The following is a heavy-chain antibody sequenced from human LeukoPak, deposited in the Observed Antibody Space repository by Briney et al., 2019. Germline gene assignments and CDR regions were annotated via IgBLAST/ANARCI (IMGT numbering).Heavy chain of an antibody. Sequence: GGSLRLSCAASGFTVSSNYMSWVRQAPGKGLEWVSVIYRGGSTSYAESANGRFTISTEKTQITLYLQMCSPRAQDTAAYYCAREVNSSVAFDICSQATMATVPS. CDR3: AREVNSSVAFDI. D-gene: IGHD6-25*01. CDR1: GFTVSSNY. CDR2: IYRGGST. V-gene: IGHV3-66*01. J-gene: IGHJ3*02.